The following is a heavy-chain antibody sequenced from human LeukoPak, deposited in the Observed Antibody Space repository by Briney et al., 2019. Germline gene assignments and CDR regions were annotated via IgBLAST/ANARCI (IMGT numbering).Heavy chain of an antibody. CDR3: VRDETLWTLDW. V-gene: IGHV3-74*03. J-gene: IGHJ4*02. CDR2: INERGTDS. D-gene: IGHD1-1*01. Sequence: GASLRLSCTASGFTFSGHWIHWVRQPPGMGLVWVSRINERGTDSMYAESVKGRFTISRDNAKNTVYLQMNSLRAEDTAVYYCVRDETLWTLDWWGQGTLVSVSS. CDR1: GFTFSGHW.